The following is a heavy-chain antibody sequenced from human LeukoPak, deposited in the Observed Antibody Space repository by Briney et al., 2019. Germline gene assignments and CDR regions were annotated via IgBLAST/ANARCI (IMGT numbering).Heavy chain of an antibody. CDR1: GGSFSGYY. CDR2: INHSGST. J-gene: IGHJ4*02. CDR3: ARGLDYSGYDWGHY. D-gene: IGHD5-12*01. Sequence: SEALSLTCAVYGGSFSGYYWSWIRQPPGKGLEWIGEINHSGSTNYNPSLKSRVTISVDTSKNQFSLKLSSVTAADTAVYYCARGLDYSGYDWGHYWGQGTLVTVSS. V-gene: IGHV4-34*01.